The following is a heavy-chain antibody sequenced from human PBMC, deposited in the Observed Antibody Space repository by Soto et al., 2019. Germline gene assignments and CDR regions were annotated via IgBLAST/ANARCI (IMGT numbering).Heavy chain of an antibody. CDR3: VRALENSCLFDY. CDR1: GFSFNTYS. V-gene: IGHV3-21*01. D-gene: IGHD3-3*01. Sequence: EVQLVESGGGLVKPGGSLRLSCAASGFSFNTYSMNWVRQAPGKGLEWVSSISSSSSAYIYYADSLKGRFTVSRDNAKNSLFLQMNSRRAEDTAVYYCVRALENSCLFDYWGQGTLVTVSS. CDR2: ISSSSSAYI. J-gene: IGHJ4*02.